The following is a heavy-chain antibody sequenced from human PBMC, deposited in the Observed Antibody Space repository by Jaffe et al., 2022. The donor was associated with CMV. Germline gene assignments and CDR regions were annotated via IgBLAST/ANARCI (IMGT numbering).Heavy chain of an antibody. J-gene: IGHJ4*02. CDR3: AKDGCNDGCYDGYYFEY. D-gene: IGHD2-15*01. Sequence: EVQLLESGGGLVQPGGSLRLSCAASGFTFSTYAVSWVRQAPGKGLEWVSVISGSGAITYYADSVKGRFTISRDNSKNTVYLQMNSLRAEDTAVYYCAKDGCNDGCYDGYYFEYWGQGALVTVSS. CDR1: GFTFSTYA. CDR2: ISGSGAIT. V-gene: IGHV3-23*01.